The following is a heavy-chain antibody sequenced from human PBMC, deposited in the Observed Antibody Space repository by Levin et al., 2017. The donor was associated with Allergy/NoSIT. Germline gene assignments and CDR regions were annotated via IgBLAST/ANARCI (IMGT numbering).Heavy chain of an antibody. CDR3: ARLSGEFEETDYYYYYGMDV. J-gene: IGHJ6*02. D-gene: IGHD3-10*01. CDR1: GGSISSYY. V-gene: IGHV4-59*08. CDR2: IYYSGST. Sequence: KSSETLSLTCTVSGGSISSYYWSWIRQPPGKGLEWIGYIYYSGSTNYNPSLKSRVTISVDTSKNQFSLKLSSVTAADTAVYYCARLSGEFEETDYYYYYGMDVWGQGTTVTVSS.